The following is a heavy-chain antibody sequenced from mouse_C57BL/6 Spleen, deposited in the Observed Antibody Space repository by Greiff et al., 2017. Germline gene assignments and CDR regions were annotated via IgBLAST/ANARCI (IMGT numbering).Heavy chain of an antibody. J-gene: IGHJ2*01. CDR2: INPGSGGT. CDR3: ARGIYYYGSPSYFDY. CDR1: GYAFTNYL. Sequence: QVQLQQSGAELVRPGTSVKVSCKASGYAFTNYLIEWVKQRPGQGLEWIGVINPGSGGTNYNEKFKGKATLTADKSSSTAYMQLSSLTSEDSAVYFCARGIYYYGSPSYFDYWGQGTTLTVSS. V-gene: IGHV1-54*01. D-gene: IGHD1-1*01.